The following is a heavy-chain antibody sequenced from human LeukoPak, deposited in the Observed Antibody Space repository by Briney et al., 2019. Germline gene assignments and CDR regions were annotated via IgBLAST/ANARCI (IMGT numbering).Heavy chain of an antibody. CDR1: GFTFSSYA. D-gene: IGHD2-2*01. CDR2: ISGTGGST. CDR3: AKPPGYCSSTSCPWDY. Sequence: GGSLGLSCAASGFTFSSYAMSWVRQAPGKGLEWVSGISGTGGSTYYADSVKGRFTISRDNSRNTLYLQMNSLRAEDTAVYYCAKPPGYCSSTSCPWDYWGQGTLVTVSS. J-gene: IGHJ4*02. V-gene: IGHV3-23*01.